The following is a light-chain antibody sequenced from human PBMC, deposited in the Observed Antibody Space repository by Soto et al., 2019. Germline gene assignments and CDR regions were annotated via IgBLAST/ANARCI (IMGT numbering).Light chain of an antibody. J-gene: IGLJ1*01. V-gene: IGLV2-14*01. CDR3: SSYTSSSTLE. CDR1: SSDVGGYNY. Sequence: QSALTQPASVSGSPGQSITISCTGTSSDVGGYNYVSWYQQHPGKAPKLMIYEVSNRPSGVSNRFSGSKSGNTASLTISGLQAEDEADYYCSSYTSSSTLEVGTRTKVTVL. CDR2: EVS.